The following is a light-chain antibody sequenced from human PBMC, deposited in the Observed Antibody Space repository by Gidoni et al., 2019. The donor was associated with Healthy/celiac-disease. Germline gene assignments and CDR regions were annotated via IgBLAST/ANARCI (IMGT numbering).Light chain of an antibody. V-gene: IGKV3-15*01. CDR2: GAS. J-gene: IGKJ4*01. Sequence: EIVMTQSPATLSVSPGERATLSCRASQRVSSNLAWSQQNPGQAPRLLIYGASTRATGIPARFSGSGSGTEVTLTISSMQSEDFAVYYGQQYNNGPPLTFXGXTKVEIK. CDR1: QRVSSN. CDR3: QQYNNGPPLT.